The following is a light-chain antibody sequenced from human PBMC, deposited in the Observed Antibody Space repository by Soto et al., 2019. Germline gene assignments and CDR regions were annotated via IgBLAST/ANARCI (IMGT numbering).Light chain of an antibody. J-gene: IGKJ1*01. CDR2: AAA. Sequence: EIVMTQSPAALFVSLGERVTLSCRASQSVGKNLAWYQQRPGQGPRLLIFAAADRATDIPVRFSGSGSGTQFTLTSSSLQSEYSGIYYCQQYNNWPPWTFGRGTKVEI. CDR3: QQYNNWPPWT. CDR1: QSVGKN. V-gene: IGKV3-15*01.